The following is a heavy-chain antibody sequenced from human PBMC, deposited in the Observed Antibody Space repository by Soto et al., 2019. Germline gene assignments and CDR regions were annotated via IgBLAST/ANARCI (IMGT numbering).Heavy chain of an antibody. J-gene: IGHJ6*02. CDR1: GFTFDDYA. V-gene: IGHV3-9*01. D-gene: IGHD3-22*01. CDR2: IDWNSGSI. CDR3: AKVGSSGFLYGMDV. Sequence: EVQLVESGGGLVQPGRSLRLSCAASGFTFDDYAMHWVRQAPGKGLEWVSGIDWNSGSIGYADSVKGRFTISRDNAKNSLYLQMNSLRGEDTASYYCAKVGSSGFLYGMDVWGQGTTVIVSS.